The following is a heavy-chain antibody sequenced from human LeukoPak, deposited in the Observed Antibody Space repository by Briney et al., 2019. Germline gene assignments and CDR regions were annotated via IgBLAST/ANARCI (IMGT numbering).Heavy chain of an antibody. J-gene: IGHJ4*02. V-gene: IGHV3-53*01. CDR3: ARGRTYEILTGNPENYFDY. D-gene: IGHD3-9*01. CDR1: GFTVSSSY. CDR2: IYSGGNA. Sequence: GGSLRLSCAVSGFTVSSSYMSWVRQAPGKGLEWVSVIYSGGNAFYADSLKGRFLISRDNPKNTLYLQMNSLSAEDTAVYYCARGRTYEILTGNPENYFDYWGQGALVTVSS.